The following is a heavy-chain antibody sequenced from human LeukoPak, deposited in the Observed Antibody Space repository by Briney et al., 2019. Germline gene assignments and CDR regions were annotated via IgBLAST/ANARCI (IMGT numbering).Heavy chain of an antibody. CDR2: IRYDGSNK. CDR1: GFTFSSYG. Sequence: RGSLRLSCAASGFTFSSYGMHWVRQAPGKGLEWVAFIRYDGSNKYYADSVKGRFTISRDNSKNTLYLQMNSLRAEDTAVYYCAKPEYSSGPPPDWGQGTLVTVSS. V-gene: IGHV3-30*02. CDR3: AKPEYSSGPPPD. J-gene: IGHJ4*02. D-gene: IGHD6-19*01.